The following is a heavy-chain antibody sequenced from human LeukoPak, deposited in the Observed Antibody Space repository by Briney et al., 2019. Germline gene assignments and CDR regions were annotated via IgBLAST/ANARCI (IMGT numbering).Heavy chain of an antibody. CDR2: ISAYNGNT. V-gene: IGHV1-18*01. D-gene: IGHD6-19*01. CDR3: ARDGYSSGWFVEPGGELDY. CDR1: GYTFTSYG. J-gene: IGHJ4*02. Sequence: ASVKVSCKASGYTFTSYGISWVRQAPGQGLEWMGWISAYNGNTNYAQKLQGRVTMTTDTSTSTAYMELRSLRSDDTAVYYCARDGYSSGWFVEPGGELDYWGQGTLVTVSS.